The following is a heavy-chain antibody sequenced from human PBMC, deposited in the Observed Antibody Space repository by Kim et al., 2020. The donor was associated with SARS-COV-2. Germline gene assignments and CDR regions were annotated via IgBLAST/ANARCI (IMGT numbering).Heavy chain of an antibody. CDR3: AKGSTAWPIGAFGY. V-gene: IGHV3-23*01. Sequence: DSVKGRFPIFRDTSKNTLFLQMNSLRAEDTAIYYCAKGSTAWPIGAFGYWGQGTLVTVSS. D-gene: IGHD2-15*01. J-gene: IGHJ4*02.